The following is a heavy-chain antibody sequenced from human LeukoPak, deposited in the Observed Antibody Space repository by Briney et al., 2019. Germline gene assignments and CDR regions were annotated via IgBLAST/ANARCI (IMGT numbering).Heavy chain of an antibody. CDR1: GFTSSSYS. CDR3: ARGVAAAASDY. V-gene: IGHV3-21*01. CDR2: ISSSSSYI. Sequence: GGSLRLSCAASGFTSSSYSMNWVRQAPGKGLEWVSSISSSSSYIYYADSVKGRFTISRDNAKNSLYLQMNSLRAEDTAVYYCARGVAAAASDYWGQGTLVTVSS. J-gene: IGHJ4*02. D-gene: IGHD6-13*01.